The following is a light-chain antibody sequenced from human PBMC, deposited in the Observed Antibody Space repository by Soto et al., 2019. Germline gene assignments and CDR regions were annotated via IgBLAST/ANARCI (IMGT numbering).Light chain of an antibody. CDR2: VTSDGSH. V-gene: IGLV4-69*01. J-gene: IGLJ2*01. CDR1: SGHSRYA. CDR3: QTWGTGHVV. Sequence: QLVLTQLPSASASLGASVKLTCTLSSGHSRYAIAWHQQQPEKGPRYLMKVTSDGSHIKGDGIPDRFSGSSSGAERYLTISSLQSEDEADYYCQTWGTGHVVFRGGTKLTVL.